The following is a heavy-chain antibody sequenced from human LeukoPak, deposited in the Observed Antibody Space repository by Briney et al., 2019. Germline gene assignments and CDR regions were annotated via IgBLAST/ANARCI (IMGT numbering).Heavy chain of an antibody. CDR2: IYSGGNT. Sequence: PGGCLRLSCAASGITVGSNYMSWVRQAPGKGLEWFSVIYSGGNTYYADSVKGRFTISRDNSKNTLYLQMNSLRAEDTGVYYCARDSPITYYYDSSGSYYGVWGQGTLVTVSS. J-gene: IGHJ4*02. CDR3: ARDSPITYYYDSSGSYYGV. V-gene: IGHV3-66*01. CDR1: GITVGSNY. D-gene: IGHD3-22*01.